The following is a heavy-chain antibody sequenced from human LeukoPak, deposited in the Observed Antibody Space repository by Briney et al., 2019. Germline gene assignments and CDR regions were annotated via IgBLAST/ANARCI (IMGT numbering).Heavy chain of an antibody. CDR2: IKQDGSKK. J-gene: IGHJ4*02. CDR3: ASVSGSYNIGY. Sequence: GSLRLSCAASGFTFSSYWMSWVRQTPGKGLEWVANIKQDGSKKYYVDSVKGRFTIFRDNAKNSLYLQMDSLTAEDTAVYYCASVSGSYNIGYWGQGTLVTVSS. V-gene: IGHV3-7*01. CDR1: GFTFSSYW. D-gene: IGHD1-26*01.